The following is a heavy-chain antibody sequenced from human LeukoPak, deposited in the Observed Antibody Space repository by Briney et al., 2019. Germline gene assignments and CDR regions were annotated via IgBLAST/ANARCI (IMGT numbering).Heavy chain of an antibody. CDR2: IYSGGST. CDR3: ARDRGSVGQQLATTSRYYYYGMDV. D-gene: IGHD6-13*01. J-gene: IGHJ6*02. V-gene: IGHV3-53*04. CDR1: GFTLSSNY. Sequence: GGSLRLSCAASGFTLSSNYMSWVRQAPGKGLEWVSVIYSGGSTYYPDSVKGRFTISRHNSKNTLYLQMNSLRAEDTAVYYCARDRGSVGQQLATTSRYYYYGMDVWGQGTTVTVSS.